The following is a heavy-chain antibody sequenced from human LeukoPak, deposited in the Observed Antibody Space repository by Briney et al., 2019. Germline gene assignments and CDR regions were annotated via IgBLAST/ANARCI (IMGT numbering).Heavy chain of an antibody. CDR2: ISYDGSNK. Sequence: PGRSLRLSCAASGFTFSSYAMHWVRQAPGKGLEWVAVISYDGSNKYYADSVKGRFTISRDNSKNTLYLQMNSPRAEDTAVYYCARDEGLYYYDSSGYYQPSNWFDPWGQGTLVTVSS. J-gene: IGHJ5*02. CDR1: GFTFSSYA. D-gene: IGHD3-22*01. V-gene: IGHV3-30-3*01. CDR3: ARDEGLYYYDSSGYYQPSNWFDP.